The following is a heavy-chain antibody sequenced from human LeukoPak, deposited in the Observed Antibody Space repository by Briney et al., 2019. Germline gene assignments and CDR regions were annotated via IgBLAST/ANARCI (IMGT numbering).Heavy chain of an antibody. CDR2: ISSSSGYI. Sequence: GGSLRLSCAASGFTFSSYSMNWVRQAPGKGLEWVSSISSSSGYIYYADSVKGRFTISRDNAKNSLYLQMNSLRAEDTAVYYCARDQGAAAGFDYWGQGTLVTVSS. J-gene: IGHJ4*02. V-gene: IGHV3-21*01. CDR3: ARDQGAAAGFDY. D-gene: IGHD6-13*01. CDR1: GFTFSSYS.